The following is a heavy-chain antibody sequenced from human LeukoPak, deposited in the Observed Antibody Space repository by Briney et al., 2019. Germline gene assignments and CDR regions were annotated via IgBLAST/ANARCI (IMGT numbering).Heavy chain of an antibody. D-gene: IGHD1-26*01. J-gene: IGHJ4*02. CDR3: ATRKGGSTLLYYFDY. Sequence: ASVKVSCKVSGYTLTELSMHWVRQAPGKGLEWMGGFDPEDGETIYAQKFQGRVTMTEDTSTDTAYMELSSLRSEDTAVYYCATRKGGSTLLYYFDYWGQGTLVTVSS. CDR1: GYTLTELS. CDR2: FDPEDGET. V-gene: IGHV1-24*01.